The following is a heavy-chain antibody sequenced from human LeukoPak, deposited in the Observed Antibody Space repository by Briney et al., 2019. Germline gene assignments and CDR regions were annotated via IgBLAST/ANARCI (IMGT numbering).Heavy chain of an antibody. D-gene: IGHD4-17*01. V-gene: IGHV3-23*01. CDR3: VRDRYGDYSFDS. CDR2: ISGSADST. Sequence: PGGSLRLSCAASGFTFSSYAMNWVRQGPGKGLEWVSVISGSADSTNYADSVKGRFTISRDNSKTTLYLQMNSLRAEDTAIYYCVRDRYGDYSFDSWGQGILVTVSS. J-gene: IGHJ4*02. CDR1: GFTFSSYA.